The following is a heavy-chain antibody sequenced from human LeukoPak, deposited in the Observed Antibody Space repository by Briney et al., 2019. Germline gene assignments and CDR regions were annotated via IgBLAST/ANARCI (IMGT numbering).Heavy chain of an antibody. Sequence: SETLSLTCTVSGGSIIISSYYWGWIRQPPGKGLEWIGSIYYSGSTYYNPSLKSRVTISVDTSKNQFSLKLSSVTAADTAVYYCARQSGSGNRDFDYWGQGTLVTVSS. D-gene: IGHD3-10*01. CDR2: IYYSGST. CDR3: ARQSGSGNRDFDY. J-gene: IGHJ4*02. CDR1: GGSIIISSYY. V-gene: IGHV4-39*07.